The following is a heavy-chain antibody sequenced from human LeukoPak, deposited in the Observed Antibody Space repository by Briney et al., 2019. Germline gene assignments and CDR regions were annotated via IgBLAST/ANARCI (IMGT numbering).Heavy chain of an antibody. CDR3: ARGYCSGGSCYYPFDC. CDR1: GGTFSSYA. Sequence: ASVKVSCKASGGTFSSYAISWVRQAPGQGLEWMGRIIPIFGTANYAQKFQGRVTITTDESTSTAYMELSSLRSEDTAVYYCARGYCSGGSCYYPFDCWGQGTLVTVSS. V-gene: IGHV1-69*05. D-gene: IGHD2-15*01. CDR2: IIPIFGTA. J-gene: IGHJ4*02.